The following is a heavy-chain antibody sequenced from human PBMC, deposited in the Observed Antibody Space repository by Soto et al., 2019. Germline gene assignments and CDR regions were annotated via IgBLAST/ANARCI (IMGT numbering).Heavy chain of an antibody. CDR3: ARRDAAAGYNWFDP. V-gene: IGHV5-51*01. J-gene: IGHJ5*02. CDR2: IYPGDSDT. CDR1: GDSLTSYW. D-gene: IGHD6-13*01. Sequence: GDAVKISGKGCGDSLTSYWIGWVRQMPGKGLEWMGIIYPGDSDTRYSPSFQGQVTISADKSISTAYLQWSCLKPSDTAMYYCARRDAAAGYNWFDPWGQGILVTVSS.